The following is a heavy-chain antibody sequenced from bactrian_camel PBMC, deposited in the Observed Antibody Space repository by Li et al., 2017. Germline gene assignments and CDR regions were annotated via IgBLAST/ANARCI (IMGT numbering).Heavy chain of an antibody. J-gene: IGHJ4*01. CDR2: FDSDGST. Sequence: HVQLVESGGGSVEAGGSLRLSCEFSGYTHRAYCMAWLRQAPGKEREGVATFDSDGSTEHSDSVKGRFTISKDSSKNILYLQMNGLKPEDTAVYYCVRDNHWSHVAYWGQGTQVTVS. D-gene: IGHD7*01. CDR1: GYTHRAYC. CDR3: VRDNHWSHVAY. V-gene: IGHV3S9*01.